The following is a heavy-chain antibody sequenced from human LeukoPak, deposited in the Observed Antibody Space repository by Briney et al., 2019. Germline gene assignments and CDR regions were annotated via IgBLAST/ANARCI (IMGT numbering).Heavy chain of an antibody. D-gene: IGHD3-16*02. V-gene: IGHV1-24*01. CDR1: GYTLTELS. J-gene: IGHJ5*02. Sequence: ASVKVSCKVSGYTLTELSMHWVRQAPGKGLEWMGGFDPEDGETIYAQKFQGRVTMTEDTSTDTAYMELSSLRSEDTAVYYCATGVMRELSPHHWGQGTLVTVSS. CDR2: FDPEDGET. CDR3: ATGVMRELSPHH.